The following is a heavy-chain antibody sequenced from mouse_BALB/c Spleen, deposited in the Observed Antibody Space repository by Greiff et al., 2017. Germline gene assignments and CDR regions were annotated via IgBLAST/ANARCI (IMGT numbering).Heavy chain of an antibody. CDR2: ISYSGST. D-gene: IGHD2-1*01. Sequence: EVMLVESGPGLVKPSQSLSLTCTVTGYSITSDYAWNWIRQFPGNKLEWMGYISYSGSTSYNPSLKSRISITRDTSKNQFFLQLNSVTTEDTATYYCARGGGNYFYAMDYWGQGTSVTVSS. CDR1: GYSITSDYA. J-gene: IGHJ4*01. V-gene: IGHV3-2*02. CDR3: ARGGGNYFYAMDY.